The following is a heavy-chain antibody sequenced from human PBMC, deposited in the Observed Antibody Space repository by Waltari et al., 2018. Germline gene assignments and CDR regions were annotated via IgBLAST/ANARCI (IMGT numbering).Heavy chain of an antibody. D-gene: IGHD2-15*01. CDR3: ARDRGRGLYLDT. J-gene: IGHJ4*02. V-gene: IGHV4-4*02. Sequence: QLQLQESGPGLVKPSGTLSPICAVSGDSVIYWWSWVRQPPGKGLEWIGQVLGSGRTNYNPSFASRVTISLDTSTHQFALKMTSATAADTALYYCARDRGRGLYLDTWGQGILVTVSP. CDR2: VLGSGRT. CDR1: GDSVIYW.